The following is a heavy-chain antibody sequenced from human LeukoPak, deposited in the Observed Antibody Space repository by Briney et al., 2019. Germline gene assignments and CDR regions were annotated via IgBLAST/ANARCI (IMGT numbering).Heavy chain of an antibody. CDR2: IYYSGST. CDR1: GGSISSSSYY. J-gene: IGHJ2*01. Sequence: PSETLSLTCTVSGGSISSSSYYWGWIRQPPGKGLEWIGSIYYSGSTYYNPSLKSRVTVSVDRSKNQFSLKLSSVTAADTAVYYCARAPGREVAGNWYFDLWGRGTLVTVSS. D-gene: IGHD2-15*01. CDR3: ARAPGREVAGNWYFDL. V-gene: IGHV4-39*07.